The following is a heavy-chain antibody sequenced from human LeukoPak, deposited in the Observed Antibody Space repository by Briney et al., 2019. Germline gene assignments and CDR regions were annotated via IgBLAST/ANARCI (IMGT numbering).Heavy chain of an antibody. CDR2: IYPGDSDT. Sequence: PGESLKISCKGSGYSFTSYWIGWVRQMPGKGLEWMGIIYPGDSDTRYSPSFQGQVTISADKSISTAYLQWSSLKASDTAMYYCARSNGVVTIYGGNWFDPWGQGTLVTVSS. V-gene: IGHV5-51*01. CDR1: GYSFTSYW. J-gene: IGHJ5*02. D-gene: IGHD2-21*02. CDR3: ARSNGVVTIYGGNWFDP.